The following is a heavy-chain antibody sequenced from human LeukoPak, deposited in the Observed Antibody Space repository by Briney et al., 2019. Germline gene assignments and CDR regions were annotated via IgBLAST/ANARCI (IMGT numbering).Heavy chain of an antibody. CDR2: IYYSGST. CDR3: ARLSGYSSGHYYSDY. J-gene: IGHJ4*02. Sequence: SETLSLTCTVSGGSISSSSYYWGWIRQPPGKGLEWIGSIYYSGSTYYNPSLKSRVTISVDTSKNQFSLKLSSVTAADTAVYYCARLSGYSSGHYYSDYWGQGTLVTVSS. V-gene: IGHV4-39*07. D-gene: IGHD3-22*01. CDR1: GGSISSSSYY.